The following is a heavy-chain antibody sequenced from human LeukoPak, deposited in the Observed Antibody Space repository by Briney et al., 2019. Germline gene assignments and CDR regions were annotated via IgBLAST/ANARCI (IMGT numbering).Heavy chain of an antibody. J-gene: IGHJ4*02. D-gene: IGHD3-22*01. CDR3: AKDPPWGDYDSSGYYNS. CDR1: GFTFSSYA. CDR2: ISGSGGST. Sequence: GGSLRLSCAASGFTFSSYAMSWVRQAPGKGLEWVSAISGSGGSTYYADSVKGRFTISRDNSKNTLYLQMNSLRAEDTAVYYCAKDPPWGDYDSSGYYNSWGQGTLVTVSS. V-gene: IGHV3-23*01.